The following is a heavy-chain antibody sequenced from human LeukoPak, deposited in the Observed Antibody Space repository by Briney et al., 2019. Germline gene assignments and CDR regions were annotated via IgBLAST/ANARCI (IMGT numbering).Heavy chain of an antibody. D-gene: IGHD1-26*01. CDR2: INPNSGGT. J-gene: IGHJ4*02. V-gene: IGHV1-2*02. CDR1: GYTFTSYY. CDR3: ARVRIAGATTWEY. Sequence: GASVKVSCKASGYTFTSYYMHWVRQAPGQGPEWMGWINPNSGGTNYAQKFQGRVTMTRDASISTAYMELSSLTSDDTAVYYCARVRIAGATTWEYWGQGTLVTVSS.